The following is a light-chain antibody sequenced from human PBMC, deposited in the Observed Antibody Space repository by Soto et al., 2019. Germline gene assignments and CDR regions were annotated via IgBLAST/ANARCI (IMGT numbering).Light chain of an antibody. J-gene: IGLJ2*01. CDR2: EVD. Sequence: QSVLTQPASVSGSPGQSITISCTGTSSDIGGYTFVSWYQQHPDKAPQLMIYEVDNRPSGVSDRFSGSKSGNTASLTISGLKAEDEADYYCSSYTTTTTRIFGGGTKLTVL. CDR1: SSDIGGYTF. CDR3: SSYTTTTTRI. V-gene: IGLV2-14*01.